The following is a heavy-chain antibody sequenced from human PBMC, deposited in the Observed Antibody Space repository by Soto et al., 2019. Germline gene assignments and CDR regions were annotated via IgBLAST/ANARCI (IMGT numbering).Heavy chain of an antibody. CDR1: DGSVSSGNYY. J-gene: IGHJ4*02. CDR2: IHSSGST. D-gene: IGHD5-12*01. Sequence: PSETLSLTCTVSDGSVSSGNYYWTWIRQPPGKGLEWIGYIHSSGSTLYNPSLKSRVFISVDTSMNQFSLKLTSVTAADTALYFCARDALALFDSWGQGTLVNVSS. CDR3: ARDALALFDS. V-gene: IGHV4-61*01.